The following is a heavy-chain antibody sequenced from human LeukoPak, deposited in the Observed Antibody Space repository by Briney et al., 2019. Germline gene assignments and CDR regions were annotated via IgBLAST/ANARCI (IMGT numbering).Heavy chain of an antibody. J-gene: IGHJ5*02. D-gene: IGHD3-16*02. CDR3: AREPAYRGFAP. Sequence: ASVRISCKASGYTLSHYYVHRVRQAPGQGLEWVGQIRPSTGDTKYAQKFQGRVTMTRDTYINTAYMELSSLKSDDTAVYSCAREPAYRGFAPWGQGTLVTVSS. V-gene: IGHV1-2*06. CDR2: IRPSTGDT. CDR1: GYTLSHYY.